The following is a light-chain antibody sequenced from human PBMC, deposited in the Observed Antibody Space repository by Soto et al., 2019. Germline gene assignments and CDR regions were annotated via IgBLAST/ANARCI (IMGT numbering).Light chain of an antibody. J-gene: IGKJ2*01. CDR3: QQYNTWYT. Sequence: DIQMTQSPSTLSVSVGDRVTITCRASQSISSWLAWYQQKPGKAPRLLIYDASSLESGVPARFSGSGSGTEFTLTISSLQPDDFATYYCQQYNTWYTFGQGTKLEIQ. V-gene: IGKV1-5*01. CDR2: DAS. CDR1: QSISSW.